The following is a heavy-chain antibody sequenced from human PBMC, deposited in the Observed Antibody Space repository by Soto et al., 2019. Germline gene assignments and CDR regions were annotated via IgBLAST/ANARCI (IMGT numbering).Heavy chain of an antibody. Sequence: QLQLQESGPGLVKPSETLSLTCSVSGGSISSSPYYWGWIRQPPGKGLEWLGTIYYSGTTSYNPSLKSRVIISVDTSNNQLFLKLRSVTAADTAVYYCARHRQYYDTSGYQQRYFDYWGQGTQVTASS. J-gene: IGHJ4*02. CDR1: GGSISSSPYY. CDR3: ARHRQYYDTSGYQQRYFDY. D-gene: IGHD3-22*01. V-gene: IGHV4-39*01. CDR2: IYYSGTT.